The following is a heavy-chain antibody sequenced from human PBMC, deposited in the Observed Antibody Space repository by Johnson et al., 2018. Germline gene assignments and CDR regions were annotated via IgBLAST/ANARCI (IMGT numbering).Heavy chain of an antibody. CDR3: ARGQSRPRASSTYYYMDV. D-gene: IGHD6-6*01. Sequence: VQLQESGPGLVKPSETLSLTCTVSGGSISSYYWSWIRQPPGKGLEWIGYIYYSGSTNYNPSLKSRVTISVDTSKNQFSLKLSSVPAADTAVYYCARGQSRPRASSTYYYMDVWGKGTTVTVSS. V-gene: IGHV4-59*01. CDR2: IYYSGST. CDR1: GGSISSYY. J-gene: IGHJ6*03.